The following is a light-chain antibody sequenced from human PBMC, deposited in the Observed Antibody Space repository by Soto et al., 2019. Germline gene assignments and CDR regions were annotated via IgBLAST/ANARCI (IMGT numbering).Light chain of an antibody. V-gene: IGKV3-11*01. CDR3: QQRSNWPPT. CDR1: QSVSSY. Sequence: EIVLTQPPATLSLSPGERATLSCRASQSVSSYLAWYQQKPGQAPRLLIYDASNRATGIPARFSGSGSGTDFTLTISSLEPEDFAVYYCQQRSNWPPTLGPGTRLEIK. J-gene: IGKJ5*01. CDR2: DAS.